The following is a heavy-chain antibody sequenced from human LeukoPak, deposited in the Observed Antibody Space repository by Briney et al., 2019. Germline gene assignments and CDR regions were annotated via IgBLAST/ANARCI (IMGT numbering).Heavy chain of an antibody. J-gene: IGHJ4*02. CDR2: ISGSGGTT. Sequence: QTGGSLRLSCEASGFTFGSYAMSWVRQAPGKGLEWVSAISGSGGTTNYADSVKGRLTISRDNSQNTLYLQMNSLRAEDTAVYYCAKRSGSSGGYFGYGGQGTLVTVSS. D-gene: IGHD3-3*01. V-gene: IGHV3-23*01. CDR3: AKRSGSSGGYFGY. CDR1: GFTFGSYA.